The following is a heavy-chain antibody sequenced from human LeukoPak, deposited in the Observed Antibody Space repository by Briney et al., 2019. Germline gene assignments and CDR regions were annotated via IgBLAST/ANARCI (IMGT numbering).Heavy chain of an antibody. J-gene: IGHJ5*02. V-gene: IGHV4-39*07. CDR1: GGSISSSSYY. CDR3: ARDAGDTAMMEYNWFDP. CDR2: IYYSGST. D-gene: IGHD5-18*01. Sequence: PSETLSLTCTVSGGSISSSSYYWGWIRQPPGKGLEWIGSIYYSGSTYYNPSLKSRVTISVDTSKNQFSLKLSSVTAADTAVYYCARDAGDTAMMEYNWFDPWGQGTLVTVSS.